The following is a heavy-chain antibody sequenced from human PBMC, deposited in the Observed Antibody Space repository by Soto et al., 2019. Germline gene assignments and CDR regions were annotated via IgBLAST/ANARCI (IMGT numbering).Heavy chain of an antibody. Sequence: GGSLRLSCAASGFTFSSYAMSWVRQAPGKGLEWVSAISGSGGSTYYADSVKGRFTISRDNSKNTLYLQMNSLRAEDTAVYHCAKVLRSGIAVAGGGDYYYYMDVWGKGTTVTVSS. V-gene: IGHV3-23*01. CDR3: AKVLRSGIAVAGGGDYYYYMDV. CDR1: GFTFSSYA. D-gene: IGHD6-19*01. J-gene: IGHJ6*03. CDR2: ISGSGGST.